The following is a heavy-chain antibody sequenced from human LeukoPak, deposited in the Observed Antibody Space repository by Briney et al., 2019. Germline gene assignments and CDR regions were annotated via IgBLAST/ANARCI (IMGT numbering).Heavy chain of an antibody. D-gene: IGHD6-13*01. CDR3: AKIAASGTRFDY. CDR1: VGIISSYF. CDR2: IYYTGRT. V-gene: IGHV4-59*01. Sequence: TLSLTLTFCVGIISSYFWRWIRQPTGKGVAGMGYIYYTGRTNYNPSLRSRVTISVDTSKNQFSLKLSSVTDADTAVYYCAKIAASGTRFDYWGQGTLVTVSS. J-gene: IGHJ4*02.